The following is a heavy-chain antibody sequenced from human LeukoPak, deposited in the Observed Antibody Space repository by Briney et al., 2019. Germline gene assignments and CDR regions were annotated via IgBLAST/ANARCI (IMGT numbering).Heavy chain of an antibody. CDR2: IIPIFGTA. Sequence: GASVKVSCKASGGTFSSYAISWVRQAPGQGLEWMGGIIPIFGTANYAQKFQGRVTITADKSTSTAYMEPSSLRSEDTAVYYCASRAIAVGGTTDYYYYYMDVWGKGTTVTVSS. J-gene: IGHJ6*03. CDR1: GGTFSSYA. CDR3: ASRAIAVGGTTDYYYYYMDV. D-gene: IGHD6-19*01. V-gene: IGHV1-69*06.